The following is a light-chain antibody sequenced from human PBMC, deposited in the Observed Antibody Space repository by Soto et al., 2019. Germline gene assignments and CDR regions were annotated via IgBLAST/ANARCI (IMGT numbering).Light chain of an antibody. J-gene: IGLJ1*01. CDR3: ASYTTISTYV. V-gene: IGLV2-14*01. CDR1: SSDVGGYSY. Sequence: QSALTQPASVSGSPGQSIAISCTGTSSDVGGYSYVSWYQQQPGKAPKLVISDVSNRPSGVSDRFSGSKSGNTASLTISGLQTEDEADYYCASYTTISTYVFGNGTKLTVL. CDR2: DVS.